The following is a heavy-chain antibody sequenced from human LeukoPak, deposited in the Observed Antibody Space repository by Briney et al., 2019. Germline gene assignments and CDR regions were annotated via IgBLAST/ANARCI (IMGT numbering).Heavy chain of an antibody. D-gene: IGHD2-2*01. V-gene: IGHV1-8*01. CDR3: ARGREVPAAHNDY. CDR1: GYTFTSYD. CDR2: MNPNSGNT. Sequence: GASVKVSCKASGYTFTSYDINWVRQATGQGLEWMGWMNPNSGNTGYAQRFQGRVTMTRNTSISTAYMELSSLRSEDTAVYYCARGREVPAAHNDYWGQGTLVTVSS. J-gene: IGHJ4*02.